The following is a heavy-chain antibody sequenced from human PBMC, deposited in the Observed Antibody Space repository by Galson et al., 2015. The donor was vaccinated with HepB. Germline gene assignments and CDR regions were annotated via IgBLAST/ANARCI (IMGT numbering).Heavy chain of an antibody. J-gene: IGHJ6*02. V-gene: IGHV3-30*18. D-gene: IGHD3-3*01. CDR2: ISYDGSNK. Sequence: SLRLSCAASGFTFSSYGMHWVRQAPGKGLEWVAVISYDGSNKYYADSVKGRFTISRDNSKNTLYLQMNSLRAEDTAVYYCAKSGFTSVKRSGRIPKGMDVWGQGTTVTVSS. CDR3: AKSGFTSVKRSGRIPKGMDV. CDR1: GFTFSSYG.